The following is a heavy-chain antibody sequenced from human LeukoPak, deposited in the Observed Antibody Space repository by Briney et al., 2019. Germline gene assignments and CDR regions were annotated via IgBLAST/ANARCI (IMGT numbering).Heavy chain of an antibody. Sequence: GASVKVSCKASGGTFSSYAISWVRQAPGQGLEWMGRIIPILGIANYAQKFQGRVTITADKSTSTAYMELSSLRSEDTAMYYCAIYNSGSYERGGLFDAFDIWGQGTMVTVSS. D-gene: IGHD1-26*01. CDR2: IIPILGIA. CDR1: GGTFSSYA. V-gene: IGHV1-69*04. J-gene: IGHJ3*02. CDR3: AIYNSGSYERGGLFDAFDI.